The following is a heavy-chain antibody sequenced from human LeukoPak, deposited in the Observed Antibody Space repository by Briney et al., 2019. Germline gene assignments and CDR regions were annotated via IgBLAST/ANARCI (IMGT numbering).Heavy chain of an antibody. D-gene: IGHD4-17*01. Sequence: SETLSLTCTVSGGYICSYYRSWIRQPAGKGLEWIGRIYTSENTDYNPSLKSRVTMSVDMSTSQFSLRLTSVTAADTAVYYCAREGDYGDYSKSFYYMDVWGKGTTVTVSS. CDR2: IYTSENT. CDR1: GGYICSYY. J-gene: IGHJ6*03. CDR3: AREGDYGDYSKSFYYMDV. V-gene: IGHV4-4*07.